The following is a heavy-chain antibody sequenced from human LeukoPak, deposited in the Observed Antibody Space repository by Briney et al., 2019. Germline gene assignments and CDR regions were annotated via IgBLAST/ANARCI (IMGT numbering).Heavy chain of an antibody. V-gene: IGHV4-61*08. CDR1: GGSISSGDYY. J-gene: IGHJ4*02. CDR2: IYSSGST. Sequence: SETLSLTCTVSGGSISSGDYYWSWLRQPPGKGLEWIGYIYSSGSTNFNPSLKSRVTMSVDTSKNQFSLRLSSVTAADTAAYFCARENWRSKSIDFDSWGQGTLVTVSS. CDR3: ARENWRSKSIDFDS. D-gene: IGHD6-6*01.